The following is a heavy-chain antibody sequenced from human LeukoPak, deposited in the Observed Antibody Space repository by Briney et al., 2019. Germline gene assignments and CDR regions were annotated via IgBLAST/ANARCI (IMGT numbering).Heavy chain of an antibody. Sequence: PGGSLRLSCAASGFTFDDYAMHWVRQAPGKGLEWVSGISWNSGSIGYADSVKGRFTISRDNAKNSLYLQMNSLRAEDTALYYCAKDFGYSSGWYDYWGQGTLVTVSS. CDR1: GFTFDDYA. D-gene: IGHD6-19*01. CDR2: ISWNSGSI. V-gene: IGHV3-9*01. CDR3: AKDFGYSSGWYDY. J-gene: IGHJ4*02.